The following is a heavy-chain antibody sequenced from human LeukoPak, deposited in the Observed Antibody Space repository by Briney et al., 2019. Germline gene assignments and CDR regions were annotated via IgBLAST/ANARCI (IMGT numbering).Heavy chain of an antibody. V-gene: IGHV4-59*12. Sequence: PSETLSLTCSVSGGSISDYYWSWIRLSPGTGLEWIGYMDYSGSAAYNPSLRGRVTISIDTSKKQFSLEVTSVTAADTAVYFCARDKRDYDFWSGYPNWFDPWGQGTLVTVSS. D-gene: IGHD3-3*01. J-gene: IGHJ5*02. CDR1: GGSISDYY. CDR3: ARDKRDYDFWSGYPNWFDP. CDR2: MDYSGSA.